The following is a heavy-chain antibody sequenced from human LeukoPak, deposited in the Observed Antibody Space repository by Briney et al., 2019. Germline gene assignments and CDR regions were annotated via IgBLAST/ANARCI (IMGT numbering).Heavy chain of an antibody. Sequence: ASVKVSCKASGYRFSHYYMHWVRQAPGQGLEWMGWVNSNSGGTHYAQNFEVRVTMTRDTSISTAYMELSRLKIDDTALYYCARGYCSGGSCYHFDSWGQGTLVTVSS. CDR1: GYRFSHYY. V-gene: IGHV1-2*02. CDR3: ARGYCSGGSCYHFDS. CDR2: VNSNSGGT. J-gene: IGHJ4*02. D-gene: IGHD2-15*01.